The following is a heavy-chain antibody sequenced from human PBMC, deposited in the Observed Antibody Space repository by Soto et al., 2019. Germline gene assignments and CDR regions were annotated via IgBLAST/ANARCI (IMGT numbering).Heavy chain of an antibody. D-gene: IGHD5-12*01. CDR3: ARRTHTKTWLET. Sequence: SSSXSLTWSFGVCCIISGCYSWSWIRQPPGKGLEWIGYIYHSGITYYNPSLKSRVTISVDRYKNQLSLKLSSVTAADTAAYYCARRTHTKTWLETWGPGTLLKVYS. CDR1: VCCIISGCYS. J-gene: IGHJ4*02. V-gene: IGHV4-30-2*01. CDR2: IYHSGIT.